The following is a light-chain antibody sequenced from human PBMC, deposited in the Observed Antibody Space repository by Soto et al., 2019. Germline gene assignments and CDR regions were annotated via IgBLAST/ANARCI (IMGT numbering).Light chain of an antibody. V-gene: IGKV3-11*01. CDR1: QSVSSY. J-gene: IGKJ1*01. Sequence: VLTQSPATLSLSPGDRATLSCRASQSVSSYLAWYQQKTGQAPRILIYDESTRATGIPARFSGSGSGTDFNLTISSLEPEDFAVYYCQKYGNSRGTCGQGTKVDIK. CDR3: QKYGNSRGT. CDR2: DES.